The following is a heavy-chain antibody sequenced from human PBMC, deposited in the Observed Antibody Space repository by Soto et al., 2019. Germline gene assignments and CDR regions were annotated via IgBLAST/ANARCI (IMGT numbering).Heavy chain of an antibody. D-gene: IGHD1-26*01. J-gene: IGHJ4*02. Sequence: GESLKISCKGSGYSFTSYWIGWVRQMPGKGLEWMGIIYPGDSDTRYSPSFQGQVTISADKSISTAYLQWSSLKASDTAMYYCARQGGVGGSSCCYDYWGQGTLVTVSS. CDR3: ARQGGVGGSSCCYDY. V-gene: IGHV5-51*01. CDR1: GYSFTSYW. CDR2: IYPGDSDT.